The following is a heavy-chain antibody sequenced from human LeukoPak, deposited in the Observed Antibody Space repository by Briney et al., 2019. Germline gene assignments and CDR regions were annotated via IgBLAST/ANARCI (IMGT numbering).Heavy chain of an antibody. CDR1: GFTFSDYY. CDR2: ISSSGSTI. CDR3: ARVECSSTSCRAYYYYYMDV. J-gene: IGHJ6*03. D-gene: IGHD2-2*01. Sequence: GGSLRLSCAASGFTFSDYYMSWIRQAPGKGLEWVSYISSSGSTIYYADSVKGRFTISRDNAKNSPYLQMNSLRAEDTAVYYCARVECSSTSCRAYYYYYMDVWGKGTTVTVSS. V-gene: IGHV3-11*01.